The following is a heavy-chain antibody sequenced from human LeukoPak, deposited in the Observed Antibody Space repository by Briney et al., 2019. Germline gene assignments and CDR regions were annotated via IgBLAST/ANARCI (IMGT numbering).Heavy chain of an antibody. J-gene: IGHJ4*02. CDR3: ARGSGWYDFDY. CDR1: GGSFSGYY. Sequence: PSETLSLTCAVYGGSFSGYYWSWIRQPPGKGLEWIGEINHSGSTNYNPSLKSRVTISVDTSKNQFSLKLSSVTAADTAVYYCARGSGWYDFDYWGQGTLVTVSS. V-gene: IGHV4-34*01. CDR2: INHSGST. D-gene: IGHD6-19*01.